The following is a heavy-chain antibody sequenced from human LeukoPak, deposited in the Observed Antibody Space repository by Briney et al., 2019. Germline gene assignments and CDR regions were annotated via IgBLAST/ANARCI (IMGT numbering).Heavy chain of an antibody. CDR3: ARGPYDSSGYPNFDY. CDR2: INPIFGTA. CDR1: GGTFSSYA. D-gene: IGHD3-22*01. J-gene: IGHJ4*02. Sequence: ASVKVSCKASGGTFSSYAISWVRQAPGQGLEWMGGINPIFGTANYAQKFQGRVTITADESTSTAYMELSSLRSEDTAVYYCARGPYDSSGYPNFDYWGQGTLVTVSS. V-gene: IGHV1-69*13.